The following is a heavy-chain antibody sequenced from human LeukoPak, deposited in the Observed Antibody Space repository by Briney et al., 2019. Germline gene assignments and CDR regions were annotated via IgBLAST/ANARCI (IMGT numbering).Heavy chain of an antibody. V-gene: IGHV1-24*01. J-gene: IGHJ4*02. CDR2: FDPEDGET. Sequence: ASVKVSCKVSGYTLTELSMHWVRQAPGKGLEWMGGFDPEDGETIYAQKFQGRVTMTEDTSTDTAYMELSSLRSEDTAVYYCATARQNYYDSSGCFDYWGQGTLVTVSS. CDR1: GYTLTELS. CDR3: ATARQNYYDSSGCFDY. D-gene: IGHD3-22*01.